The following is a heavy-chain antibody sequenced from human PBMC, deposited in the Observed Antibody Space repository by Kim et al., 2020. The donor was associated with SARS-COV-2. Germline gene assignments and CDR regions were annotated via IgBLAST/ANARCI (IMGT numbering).Heavy chain of an antibody. V-gene: IGHV4-39*01. CDR2: IYYSGST. J-gene: IGHJ3*02. Sequence: SETLSLTCTVSGGSISSSSYYWGWIRQPPGKGLEWIGSIYYSGSTYYNPSLKSRVTISVDTSKNQFSLKLSSVTAADTAVYYCARLGNVKWELARGAFDIWGQGTMVTVSS. CDR3: ARLGNVKWELARGAFDI. CDR1: GGSISSSSYY. D-gene: IGHD1-26*01.